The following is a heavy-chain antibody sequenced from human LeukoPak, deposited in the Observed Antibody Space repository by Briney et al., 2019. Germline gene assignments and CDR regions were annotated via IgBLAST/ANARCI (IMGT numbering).Heavy chain of an antibody. CDR3: AKDLRASSSSKD. V-gene: IGHV3-30*18. D-gene: IGHD6-6*01. CDR1: GFTFSSYG. Sequence: GGSLRLSCAASGFTFSSYGMHWVRQAPGKGLEWVAVISYDGSNKYYADSVKGRFTISRDNSKNTLYLQMNSLRAEDTAVYYCAKDLRASSSSKDWGQGTLVTVSS. J-gene: IGHJ4*02. CDR2: ISYDGSNK.